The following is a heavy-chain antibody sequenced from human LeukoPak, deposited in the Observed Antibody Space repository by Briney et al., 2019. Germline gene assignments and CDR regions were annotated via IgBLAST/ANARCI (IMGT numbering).Heavy chain of an antibody. CDR1: GFTFSSYG. Sequence: GGSQRLSCAASGFTFSSYGMHWVRQAPGKGLEWVAVISYDGSNKYYADSVKGRFTISRDNSKNTLYLQMNSLRAEDTAVYYCAKAGPGSYFDYWGQGTLVTVSS. CDR2: ISYDGSNK. V-gene: IGHV3-30*18. D-gene: IGHD1-26*01. J-gene: IGHJ4*02. CDR3: AKAGPGSYFDY.